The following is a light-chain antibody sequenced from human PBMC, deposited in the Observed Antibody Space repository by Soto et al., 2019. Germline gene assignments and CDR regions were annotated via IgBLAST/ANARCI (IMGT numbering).Light chain of an antibody. CDR3: QTWVTGIVV. Sequence: QLVLTQSPSASSSLGASVKLTCTLSSGHSSYAIAWHHQQPEKGPRYLMKLNSDGSHSKGDGIPDRFSGSSSGAERYLTISSLQSEDEADYYCQTWVTGIVVFGGGTKLTVL. J-gene: IGLJ2*01. CDR2: LNSDGSH. V-gene: IGLV4-69*01. CDR1: SGHSSYA.